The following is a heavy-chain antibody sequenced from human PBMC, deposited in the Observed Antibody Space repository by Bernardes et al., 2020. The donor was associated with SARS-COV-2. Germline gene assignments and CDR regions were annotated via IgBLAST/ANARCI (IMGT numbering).Heavy chain of an antibody. CDR1: GGSVTDSKW. CDR3: ARRRWFGEIDY. V-gene: IGHV4-4*02. J-gene: IGHJ4*02. Sequence: SETLSLTCTVSGGSVTDSKWWTWVRQSPGKGLEWIGEIYHSGTTNYNPSLRSRVTMSMDKSTNQFSLILTSVTAADTAVYSCARRRWFGEIDYWGQGTLVAGSS. CDR2: IYHSGTT. D-gene: IGHD3-10*01.